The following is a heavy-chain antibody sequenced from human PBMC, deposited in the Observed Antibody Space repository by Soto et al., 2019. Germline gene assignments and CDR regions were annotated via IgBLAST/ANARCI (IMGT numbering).Heavy chain of an antibody. Sequence: SETLSLTCTVSGGSFSSSSYYWGWIRQSPGKGLEWIGTIYYTGSTYYNPSLKSRVTISIDTSKNQFSLSLSSVTAADTSVYYCARTRGHSYGWFDYWGQGTLVTVS. D-gene: IGHD5-18*01. CDR3: ARTRGHSYGWFDY. V-gene: IGHV4-39*01. CDR1: GGSFSSSSYY. CDR2: IYYTGST. J-gene: IGHJ4*02.